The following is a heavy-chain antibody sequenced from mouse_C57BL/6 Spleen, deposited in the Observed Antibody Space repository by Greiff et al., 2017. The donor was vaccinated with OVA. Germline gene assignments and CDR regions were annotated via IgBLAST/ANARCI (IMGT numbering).Heavy chain of an antibody. CDR3: TRDEGDYYGSSYFDY. D-gene: IGHD1-1*01. J-gene: IGHJ2*01. V-gene: IGHV5-9-1*02. CDR1: GFTFSSYA. CDR2: ISSGGDYI. Sequence: EVQVVESGAGLVKPGGSLKLSCAASGFTFSSYAMSWVRQTPEKRLEWVAYISSGGDYIYYADTVKGRFTISRDNARNTLYLQMSSLKSEDTAMYYCTRDEGDYYGSSYFDYWGQGTTLTVSS.